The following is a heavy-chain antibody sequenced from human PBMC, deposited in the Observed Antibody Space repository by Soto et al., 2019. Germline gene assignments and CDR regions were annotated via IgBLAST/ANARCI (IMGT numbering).Heavy chain of an antibody. CDR1: GGSINTFY. CDR3: ARGNTYYDFWSGPV. CDR2: IFSSGST. Sequence: SETLSLTCTVSGGSINTFYWSWVRQPAGKGLEWIGRIFSSGSTSFNPSLESRVAMSVDTSKNHFSLKLSSVTAADTAVYYCARGNTYYDFWSGPVWGQGTLVTVSS. J-gene: IGHJ4*02. D-gene: IGHD3-3*01. V-gene: IGHV4-4*07.